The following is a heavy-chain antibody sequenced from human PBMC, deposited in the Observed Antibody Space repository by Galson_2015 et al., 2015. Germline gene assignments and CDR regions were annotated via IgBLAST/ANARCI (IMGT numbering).Heavy chain of an antibody. J-gene: IGHJ5*02. CDR3: TRVGGGYCSSTGCSTKIELVNWFDP. CDR1: GFTFGDYA. V-gene: IGHV3-49*03. D-gene: IGHD2-2*02. Sequence: SLRLSCAASGFTFGDYAMSWFRQAPGKGLEWVGFIRSKAYGGTTEYAASVKGRFTISRDDSKSIAYLQMNSLKTEDTAVYYCTRVGGGYCSSTGCSTKIELVNWFDPWGQGTLVTVSS. CDR2: IRSKAYGGTT.